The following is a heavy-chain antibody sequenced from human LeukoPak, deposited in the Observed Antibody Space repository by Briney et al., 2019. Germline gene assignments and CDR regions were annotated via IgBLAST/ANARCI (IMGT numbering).Heavy chain of an antibody. D-gene: IGHD6-13*01. CDR1: GGSFSGYY. Sequence: MASETLSLTCAVYGGSFSGYYWSWIRQPPGKGLEWIGEINHSGSTNYNPSLKSRVTISVDTSKNQFSLQLSSVTAADTAVYYCARGLINYIATVRSSPTHWFDPWGQGTLVTVSS. CDR2: INHSGST. CDR3: ARGLINYIATVRSSPTHWFDP. V-gene: IGHV4-34*01. J-gene: IGHJ5*02.